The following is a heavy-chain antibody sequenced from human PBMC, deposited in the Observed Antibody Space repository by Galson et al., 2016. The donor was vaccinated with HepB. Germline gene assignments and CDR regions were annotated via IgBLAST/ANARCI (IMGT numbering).Heavy chain of an antibody. CDR3: ARDSTYYYRSAYYDTLDI. CDR2: IKKDGSQK. V-gene: IGHV3-7*05. Sequence: SLRLSCAASGFTFIDSWMTWVLQAPAKGLEWVANIKKDGSQKNYVDSLKGRFTTPRDNAKNSLHLKMNRQTAGDTAVYFCARDSTYYYRSAYYDTLDIWGQGTMVAVSS. CDR1: GFTFIDSW. J-gene: IGHJ3*02. D-gene: IGHD3-22*01.